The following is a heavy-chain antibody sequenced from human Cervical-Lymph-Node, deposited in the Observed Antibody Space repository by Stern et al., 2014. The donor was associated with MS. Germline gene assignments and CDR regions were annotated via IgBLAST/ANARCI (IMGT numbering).Heavy chain of an antibody. CDR2: INPNTGNP. D-gene: IGHD1-1*01. CDR1: GYTFTNYA. J-gene: IGHJ4*02. Sequence: VHLVESGSELKKPWASVKVSCTGSGYTFTNYAMTWVRQPPGQGLEWMGWINPNTGNPTYAQGFTGRFVFSLDTSVSTAYLQISGLKAEDSAIYYCARDLNSWAYWGQGTLVTVSS. CDR3: ARDLNSWAY. V-gene: IGHV7-4-1*02.